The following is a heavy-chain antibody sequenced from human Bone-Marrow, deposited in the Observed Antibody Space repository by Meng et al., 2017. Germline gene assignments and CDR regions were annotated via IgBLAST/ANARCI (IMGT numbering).Heavy chain of an antibody. CDR2: IYYSGST. J-gene: IGHJ4*02. Sequence: QVQRQESGPVLVKPSQTLSLTCTVSGGSLSSGGYYWSWIRQHPGKGLEWIGYIYYSGSTYYNPSLKSLVTISVDTSKNQFSLKLSSVTAADTAVYYCARVGYSGSRVTSYYFDYWGQGTLVTVSS. D-gene: IGHD1-26*01. CDR1: GGSLSSGGYY. V-gene: IGHV4-31*01. CDR3: ARVGYSGSRVTSYYFDY.